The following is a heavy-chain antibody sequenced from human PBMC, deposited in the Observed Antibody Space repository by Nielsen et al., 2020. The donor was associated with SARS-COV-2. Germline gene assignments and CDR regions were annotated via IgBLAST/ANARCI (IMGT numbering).Heavy chain of an antibody. V-gene: IGHV3-15*01. D-gene: IGHD3-22*01. CDR3: TTDLLTYYDSSGYHY. CDR2: IKSKTDGGTT. CDR1: GFTFSNAW. Sequence: GESLKISCAASGFTFSNAWMSWVRQAPGKGLEWVGRIKSKTDGGTTDYAAPVKGRFTISRDDSKNTLYLQMNSLKTEDTAVYYCTTDLLTYYDSSGYHYWGQVTLVTVSS. J-gene: IGHJ4*02.